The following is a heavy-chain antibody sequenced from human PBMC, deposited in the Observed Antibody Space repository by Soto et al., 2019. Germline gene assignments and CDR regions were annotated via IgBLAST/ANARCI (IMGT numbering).Heavy chain of an antibody. CDR1: GFTFDDYA. V-gene: IGHV3-9*01. CDR3: AQGGSSWYHYYFDY. J-gene: IGHJ4*02. Sequence: EVQLVESGGGLVQPGRSLRLSCAASGFTFDDYAMHWVRQAPGKGLEWVSGISWNSGSIGYADSVKGRFTISRDNAKNSLYLQMNSLRAEDTALYYCAQGGSSWYHYYFDYWGQGTLVTVSS. D-gene: IGHD6-13*01. CDR2: ISWNSGSI.